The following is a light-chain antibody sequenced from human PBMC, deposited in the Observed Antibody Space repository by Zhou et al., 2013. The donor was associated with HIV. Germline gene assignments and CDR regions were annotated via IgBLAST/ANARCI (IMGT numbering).Light chain of an antibody. Sequence: ETVMTQSPATLSVSPGDRATLSCRASQSISSNLAWFQQNPGQAPRLLIYGASTRATGIPARFSGSGSGTDFTLTISSLQSEDFAVYYCQHYNARLSTFGPGTKVEVK. CDR1: QSISSN. CDR3: QHYNARLST. CDR2: GAS. J-gene: IGKJ1*01. V-gene: IGKV3-15*01.